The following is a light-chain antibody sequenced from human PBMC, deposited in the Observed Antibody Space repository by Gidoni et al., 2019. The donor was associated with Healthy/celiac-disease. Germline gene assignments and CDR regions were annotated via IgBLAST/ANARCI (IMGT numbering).Light chain of an antibody. Sequence: DIQMTQSPSSLSASVGDRVTITCRASQSISSYLNWYQQKPGKAPKLLIYAASSWQSGVPSRFSGSGSGTDFTLTISSLQPEDFATYYCQQSYSTPPCSFGQXTKLEIK. CDR2: AAS. V-gene: IGKV1-39*01. CDR1: QSISSY. CDR3: QQSYSTPPCS. J-gene: IGKJ2*04.